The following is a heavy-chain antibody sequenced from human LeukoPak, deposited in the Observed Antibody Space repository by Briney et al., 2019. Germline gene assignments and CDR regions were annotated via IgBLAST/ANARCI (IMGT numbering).Heavy chain of an antibody. V-gene: IGHV3-74*01. CDR2: INSDGSST. Sequence: GGSLRLSCAASGFTFSSYWMHWVRQAPGKGLVWVSRINSDGSSTSYADSVKGRFTISRDNAKNTLYLQMNSLRAEDTAVYYCAKVGVDIVVVPAVRPDYYYMDVWGKGTTVTVSS. CDR3: AKVGVDIVVVPAVRPDYYYMDV. J-gene: IGHJ6*03. CDR1: GFTFSSYW. D-gene: IGHD2-2*01.